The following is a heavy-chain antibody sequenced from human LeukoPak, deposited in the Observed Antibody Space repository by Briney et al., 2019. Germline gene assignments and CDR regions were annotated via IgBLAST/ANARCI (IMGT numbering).Heavy chain of an antibody. CDR1: GYTFTGYY. CDR2: INPNSGGT. Sequence: ASVKVSCKASGYTFTGYYMHWVRQAPGQGLEWMGWINPNSGGTNYAQKFQGRVTMTRDTSISTAYMELSRLRSDDTAVYYCARDRGYCSGGSCFDAFDNWGQGTMVTVSS. J-gene: IGHJ3*02. D-gene: IGHD2-15*01. CDR3: ARDRGYCSGGSCFDAFDN. V-gene: IGHV1-2*02.